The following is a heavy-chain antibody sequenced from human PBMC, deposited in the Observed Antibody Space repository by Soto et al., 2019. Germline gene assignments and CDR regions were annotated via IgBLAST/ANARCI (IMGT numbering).Heavy chain of an antibody. CDR2: ISSSGSTI. Sequence: GGSLRLACAGSGFTFGNYEMNWVRQAPGRGLEWVSYISSSGSTIYYADSVQGRFTISRDNAKNSLYLQMNSLRAEDTAVYYCARDNWRNTYYYYGMDVWGQGTTVTVSS. J-gene: IGHJ6*02. D-gene: IGHD1-20*01. V-gene: IGHV3-48*03. CDR1: GFTFGNYE. CDR3: ARDNWRNTYYYYGMDV.